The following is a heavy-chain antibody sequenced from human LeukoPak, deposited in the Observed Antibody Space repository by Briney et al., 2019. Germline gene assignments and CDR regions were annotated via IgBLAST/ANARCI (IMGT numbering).Heavy chain of an antibody. CDR3: ARDSLDDFWSGYYLDY. J-gene: IGHJ4*02. CDR2: IKQDGSEK. D-gene: IGHD3-3*01. V-gene: IGHV3-7*01. Sequence: GGSLRLSCAASGFTFSSYWMSWVRQAPGKGREWVANIKQDGSEKYYVDSVKGRFTISRDNAKNSLYLQMNSLRAEDTAVYYCARDSLDDFWSGYYLDYWGQGTLVTVSS. CDR1: GFTFSSYW.